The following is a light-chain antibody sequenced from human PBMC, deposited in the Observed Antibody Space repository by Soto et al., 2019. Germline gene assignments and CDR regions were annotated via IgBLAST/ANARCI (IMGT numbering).Light chain of an antibody. CDR1: QTISTNN. Sequence: EIVLTQSPGTLSVSPGERATLSCRASQTISTNNLAWYQQKPGQAPSLLIYGTSSRATGIPDRFSGSGSGTDFTITISRLEPEDSAIYYCQQYGSWTFGQGTKVEIK. CDR3: QQYGSWT. J-gene: IGKJ1*01. CDR2: GTS. V-gene: IGKV3-20*01.